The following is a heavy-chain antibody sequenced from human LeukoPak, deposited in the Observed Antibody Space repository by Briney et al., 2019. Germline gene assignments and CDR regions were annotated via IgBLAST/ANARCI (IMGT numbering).Heavy chain of an antibody. Sequence: ASVKVPCKASGYTFTSYYMHWVRQAPGQGLEWMGIINPSGGSTSYAQKFQGRVTMTRDTSTSTVYMELSSLRSEDTAVYYCARDRYSSSPGHWFDPWGQGTLVTVSS. J-gene: IGHJ5*02. CDR3: ARDRYSSSPGHWFDP. CDR1: GYTFTSYY. V-gene: IGHV1-46*01. CDR2: INPSGGST. D-gene: IGHD6-13*01.